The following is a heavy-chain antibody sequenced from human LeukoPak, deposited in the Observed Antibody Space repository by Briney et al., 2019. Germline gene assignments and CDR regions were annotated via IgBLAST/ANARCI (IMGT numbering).Heavy chain of an antibody. Sequence: ASVKVSCKASGYTFTSYYMHWVRQAPGQGLEWMGIINPSGGSTSYAQKFQGRVTMTRDMSTSTVYMELSSLRSEDTAVYYCARDREAMVRGITLRGAFDIWGQGTMVTVSS. CDR2: INPSGGST. J-gene: IGHJ3*02. CDR1: GYTFTSYY. D-gene: IGHD3-10*01. CDR3: ARDREAMVRGITLRGAFDI. V-gene: IGHV1-46*01.